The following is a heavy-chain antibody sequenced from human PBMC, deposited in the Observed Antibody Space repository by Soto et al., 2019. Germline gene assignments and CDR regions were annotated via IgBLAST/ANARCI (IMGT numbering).Heavy chain of an antibody. V-gene: IGHV1-18*01. CDR3: ARDSGHLGVWAYFFDY. J-gene: IGHJ4*02. CDR1: GYTFTDYG. D-gene: IGHD1-26*01. CDR2: ISGYNGNT. Sequence: QVQLVQSGAEVKKPGASVKVSCKASGYTFTDYGISWVRQAPGQGLEWMGWISGYNGNTDYAQSYQSIVTMTTDTSTSTAYMQLRSLRADDTAVFFCARDSGHLGVWAYFFDYWGQGTLVTVSS.